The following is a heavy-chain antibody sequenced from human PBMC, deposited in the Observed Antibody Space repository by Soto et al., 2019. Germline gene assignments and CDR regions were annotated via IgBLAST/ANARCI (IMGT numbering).Heavy chain of an antibody. Sequence: ASVKVSFKASGYIFTSYAMHWVRQAPGQRLEWMGWINAGNGNTKYSQKFQGRVTITRDTSASTAYMELSSLRSEDTAVYYCARDRLIRAVVAASSFDYWGQGTLVTVSS. V-gene: IGHV1-3*01. J-gene: IGHJ4*02. CDR2: INAGNGNT. CDR1: GYIFTSYA. D-gene: IGHD2-15*01. CDR3: ARDRLIRAVVAASSFDY.